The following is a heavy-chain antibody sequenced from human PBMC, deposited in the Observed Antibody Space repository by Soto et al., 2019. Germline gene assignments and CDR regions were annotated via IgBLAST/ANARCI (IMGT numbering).Heavy chain of an antibody. V-gene: IGHV3-64*01. CDR3: AITYYDFDV. D-gene: IGHD3-3*01. CDR2: VSRNGINT. Sequence: EEQLVQSGGGLVQPGGSLRLSCAASGFSFSSYDLFWVRQAPGKGLEYVSAVSRNGINTYYANSVKGRFNISRDNSKNVMYLQMGTLRAEHMAVYYCAITYYDFDVWGKGTTVIVSS. J-gene: IGHJ6*04. CDR1: GFSFSSYD.